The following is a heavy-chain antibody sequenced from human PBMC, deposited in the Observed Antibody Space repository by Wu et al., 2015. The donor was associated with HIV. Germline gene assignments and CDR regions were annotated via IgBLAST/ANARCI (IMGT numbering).Heavy chain of an antibody. J-gene: IGHJ5*02. CDR1: GGTFSSYA. V-gene: IGHV1-69*12. CDR2: IIPSFTTT. Sequence: QVQLVQSGPEVKKPGSSVRVSCKASGGTFSSYAFSWVRQAPGQGLEWMGEIIPSFTTTNYAQNFQDRVTITADEFTSTVYMELSSLRSEDTAVYYCARAITGGWFDPWGQGTLGHRLL. CDR3: ARAITGGWFDP.